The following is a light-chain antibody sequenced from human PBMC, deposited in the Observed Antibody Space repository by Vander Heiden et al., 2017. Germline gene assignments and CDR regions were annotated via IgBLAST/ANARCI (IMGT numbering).Light chain of an antibody. Sequence: QSALTQPASVSGSPGQSITISCTGTSSDLGAYNYVSWYQQHPGKAPKLLIYDVSDRPSGVSNRFSGSKSGDTASLTISGLQAEDEADYYCSSYSSGSTPYVFGPGTKVTAL. CDR3: SSYSSGSTPYV. CDR2: DVS. CDR1: SSDLGAYNY. J-gene: IGLJ1*01. V-gene: IGLV2-14*01.